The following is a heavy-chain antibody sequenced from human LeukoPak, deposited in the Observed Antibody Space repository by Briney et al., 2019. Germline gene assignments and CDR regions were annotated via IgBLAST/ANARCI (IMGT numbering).Heavy chain of an antibody. J-gene: IGHJ4*02. Sequence: GGSLRLPCAASGFTFDDYGMSWVRQAPGKGLEWVSGINWNGDSTGYADSVKGRFTLSRDNAKNSLYLQMNSLRADDTALYYCARGGYYDNSGASDYWGQGTLVSLSS. CDR3: ARGGYYDNSGASDY. CDR2: INWNGDST. D-gene: IGHD3-22*01. CDR1: GFTFDDYG. V-gene: IGHV3-20*04.